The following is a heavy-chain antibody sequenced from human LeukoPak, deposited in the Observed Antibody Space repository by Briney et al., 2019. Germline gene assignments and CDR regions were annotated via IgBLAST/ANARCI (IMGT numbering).Heavy chain of an antibody. V-gene: IGHV3-30*02. CDR2: IRYDGSIK. CDR3: AKDRPLRYFDYMDV. CDR1: GFTFSSYG. D-gene: IGHD3-9*01. J-gene: IGHJ6*03. Sequence: PGGSLRLSCAASGFTFSSYGMHWVRQAPGKGLEWVAFIRYDGSIKYYADSVKGRFTISRDNSKNTLYLQMNSLRAEDTAVYYCAKDRPLRYFDYMDVWGKGTTVTVSS.